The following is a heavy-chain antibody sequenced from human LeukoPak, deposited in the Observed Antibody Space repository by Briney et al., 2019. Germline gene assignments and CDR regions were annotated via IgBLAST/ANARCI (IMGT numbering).Heavy chain of an antibody. CDR1: GGSISSTSYY. CDR3: ARQGYCTSTSCPSMDNWFDP. D-gene: IGHD2-2*01. V-gene: IGHV4-39*01. CDR2: TYYSGST. Sequence: SETLSLTCTVSGGSISSTSYYWGWIRQPPGKGLEWIGSTYYSGSTYYNPSLKSRLTMSVDTSKNQFSLKLSSVTAADTAVYYCARQGYCTSTSCPSMDNWFDPWGQGTLVTVSS. J-gene: IGHJ5*02.